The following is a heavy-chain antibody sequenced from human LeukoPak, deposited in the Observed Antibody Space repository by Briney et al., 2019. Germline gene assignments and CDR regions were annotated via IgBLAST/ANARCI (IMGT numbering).Heavy chain of an antibody. CDR3: AKAPFGNWYFDL. CDR1: GGSISSYY. J-gene: IGHJ2*01. Sequence: SETLSLTCTVSGGSISSYYWSWIRQPPGKGLEWIGYIYHSGSTNYNPSLKSQVTISVDTSRNQFSLQLSSVTAADTAVYYCAKAPFGNWYFDLWGRGTLVTVSS. CDR2: IYHSGST. D-gene: IGHD3-10*01. V-gene: IGHV4-59*08.